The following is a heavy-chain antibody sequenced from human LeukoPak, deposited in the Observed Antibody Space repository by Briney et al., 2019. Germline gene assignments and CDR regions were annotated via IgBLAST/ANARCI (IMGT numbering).Heavy chain of an antibody. CDR1: GFTFSDYY. V-gene: IGHV3-11*01. J-gene: IGHJ4*02. CDR3: ARDQYYYDSSAPPLY. D-gene: IGHD3-22*01. Sequence: GRSLRLSWAASGFTFSDYYISWMRQAPGKGLEWVSYISSSGKTIYYADSVKGRFTISRDNAKNSLYLQMNSLRAEDTAVYYCARDQYYYDSSAPPLYWGQGTLVTVSS. CDR2: ISSSGKTI.